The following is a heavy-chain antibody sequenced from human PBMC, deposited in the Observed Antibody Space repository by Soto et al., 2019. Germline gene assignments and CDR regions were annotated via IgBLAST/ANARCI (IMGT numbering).Heavy chain of an antibody. D-gene: IGHD3-22*01. V-gene: IGHV3-15*07. CDR3: TTGHYYDSSGYYYYYYYGMDA. J-gene: IGHJ6*02. CDR1: GFTFSNAW. CDR2: IKSKTDGGTT. Sequence: GGSLRLSCAASGFTFSNAWMNWVRQAPGKGLEWVGRIKSKTDGGTTDYAAPVKGRFTISRDDSKNTLYLQMNSLKTEDTAVYYCTTGHYYDSSGYYYYYYYGMDAWGQGTTVTVSS.